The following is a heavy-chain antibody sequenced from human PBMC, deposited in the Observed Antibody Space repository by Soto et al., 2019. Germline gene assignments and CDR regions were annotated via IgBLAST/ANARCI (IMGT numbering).Heavy chain of an antibody. CDR2: INHSGST. D-gene: IGHD1-1*01. V-gene: IGHV4-34*01. CDR1: GGSFSGYY. J-gene: IGHJ6*02. CDR3: ARGKRTHDKYYSGMDV. Sequence: LSLTCAVYGGSFSGYYWSWIRQPPGKGLEWIGEINHSGSTNYNPSLKSRVTISVDTSKNQFSLKLSSVTAADTAVYYCARGKRTHDKYYSGMDVWGQGTTVTVSS.